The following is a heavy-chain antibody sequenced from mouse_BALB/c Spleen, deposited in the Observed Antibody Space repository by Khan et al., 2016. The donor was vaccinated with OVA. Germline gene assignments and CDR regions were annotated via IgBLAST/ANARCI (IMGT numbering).Heavy chain of an antibody. D-gene: IGHD1-2*01. V-gene: IGHV1S81*02. J-gene: IGHJ3*01. CDR3: TRGGYGGFAY. Sequence: QVQLQQPGAELVKHGASVKLSCKASGYTFNSYYMYWVKQRPGQGLEWIGEINPSNGGTNFNEKFKSKATLTVDKSSSTAYMQLSSLTSEYSAVYYCTRGGYGGFAYWGQGTLVTVSA. CDR2: INPSNGGT. CDR1: GYTFNSYY.